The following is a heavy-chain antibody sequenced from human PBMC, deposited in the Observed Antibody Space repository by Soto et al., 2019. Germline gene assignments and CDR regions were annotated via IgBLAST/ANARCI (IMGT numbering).Heavy chain of an antibody. CDR1: GFTFSNAW. CDR3: TLWFGELSGYFDY. D-gene: IGHD3-10*01. Sequence: EVQLVESGGGLVKPGGSLRLSCAASGFTFSNAWMSWVRQAPGKGLEWVGRIKSKTDGGTTDYAAPVKGRFTISRDDSKNTLYLQINSLKTEDTAVSYCTLWFGELSGYFDYWGQGTLVTVSS. V-gene: IGHV3-15*01. J-gene: IGHJ4*02. CDR2: IKSKTDGGTT.